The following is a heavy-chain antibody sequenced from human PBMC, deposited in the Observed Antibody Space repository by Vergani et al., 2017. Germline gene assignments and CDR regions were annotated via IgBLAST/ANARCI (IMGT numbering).Heavy chain of an antibody. CDR1: GYSISSVYY. CDR2: LDYTGKT. Sequence: QVQLQESGPGLVKPSETLSLTCAVSGYSISSVYYWGWIRQPPGKGLEWIGYLDYTGKTRYNVALKSRPTLTVETAQNQFSLRLSSVTSADTALYFCAGERVNYMDVWGKGTTVIVSS. V-gene: IGHV4-28*03. D-gene: IGHD3-3*01. J-gene: IGHJ6*03. CDR3: AGERVNYMDV.